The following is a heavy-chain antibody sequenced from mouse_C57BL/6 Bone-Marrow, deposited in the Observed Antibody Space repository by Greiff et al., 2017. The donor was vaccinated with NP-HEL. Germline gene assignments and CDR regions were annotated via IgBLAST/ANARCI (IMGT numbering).Heavy chain of an antibody. J-gene: IGHJ2*01. CDR3: ARGGTHYGSFDY. D-gene: IGHD1-1*01. CDR1: GFTFSDYG. CDR2: ISSGSSTI. Sequence: EVKLEESGGGLVKPGGSLKLSCAASGFTFSDYGMHWVRQAPEKGLEWVAYISSGSSTIYYADTVKGRFTISRDNAKNTLFLQMTRLGSEDTAMYYCARGGTHYGSFDYWGQGTTLTVSS. V-gene: IGHV5-17*01.